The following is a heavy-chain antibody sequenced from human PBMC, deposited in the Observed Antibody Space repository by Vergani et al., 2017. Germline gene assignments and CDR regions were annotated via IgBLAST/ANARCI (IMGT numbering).Heavy chain of an antibody. CDR1: GGSISSGSYY. J-gene: IGHJ4*02. CDR2: IYTSGST. CDR3: ASTTLLSSGGYFDY. D-gene: IGHD3-16*01. V-gene: IGHV4-61*02. Sequence: QVQLQESGPGLVKPSQTLSLTCTVSGGSISSGSYYWSWIRQPAGKGLEWIGRIYTSGSTNYNPSLKSRVTMSVDTSKNQFSLKLSSVTAADTAVYYCASTTLLSSGGYFDYWGQGTLVTVSS.